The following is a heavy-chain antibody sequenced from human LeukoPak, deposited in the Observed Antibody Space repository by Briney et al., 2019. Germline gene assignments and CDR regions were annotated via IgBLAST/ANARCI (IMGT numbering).Heavy chain of an antibody. CDR1: GFTFSSYA. J-gene: IGHJ5*02. D-gene: IGHD3-10*01. CDR3: AKDGGYYYGSGSYFWFDP. Sequence: PGGSLRLSCAASGFTFSSYAMSWVRQAPGKGLEWVSAISGSGGSTYYADSVKGRFTISRDNSKNTLYLQMNSLRAGDTAVYYCAKDGGYYYGSGSYFWFDPWGQGTLVTVSS. CDR2: ISGSGGST. V-gene: IGHV3-23*01.